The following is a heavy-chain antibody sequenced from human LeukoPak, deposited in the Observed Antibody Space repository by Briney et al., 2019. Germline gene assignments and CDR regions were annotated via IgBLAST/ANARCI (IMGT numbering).Heavy chain of an antibody. V-gene: IGHV1-2*02. CDR2: INPNSGDT. CDR1: GYTFTGYY. CDR3: AKVREVGTNIEVVVVDTSGAFDM. Sequence: ASVKVSCTASGYTFTGYYMHWVRQAPGQGLEWMGWINPNSGDTNFAQKFQGRVTLTRDTSISTSYMELSSLRSDDTAVYFCAKVREVGTNIEVVVVDTSGAFDMWGQGTMVTVSS. D-gene: IGHD2-15*01. J-gene: IGHJ3*02.